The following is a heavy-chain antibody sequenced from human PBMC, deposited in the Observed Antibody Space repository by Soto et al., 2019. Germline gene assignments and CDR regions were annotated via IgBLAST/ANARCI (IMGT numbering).Heavy chain of an antibody. CDR3: AIHGDYAYWFDP. CDR1: GGSISSGGYY. V-gene: IGHV4-31*03. CDR2: IYYSGST. J-gene: IGHJ5*02. Sequence: SGTLSLTCTVSGGSISSGGYYWSWIRQHPGKGLEWIGYIYYSGSTYYNPSLKSRVTISVDTSKNQFSLKLSSVTAADTAVYYCAIHGDYAYWFDPWGQGTLVTVSS. D-gene: IGHD4-17*01.